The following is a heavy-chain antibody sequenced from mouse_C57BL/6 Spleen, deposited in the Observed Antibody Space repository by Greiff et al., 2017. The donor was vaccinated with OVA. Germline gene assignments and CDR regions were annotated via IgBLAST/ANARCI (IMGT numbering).Heavy chain of an antibody. J-gene: IGHJ3*01. V-gene: IGHV2-2*01. Sequence: VKLVESGPGLVQPSQSLSITCTVSGFSLTSYGVHWVRQSPGKGLEWLGVIWSGGSTDYNAAFISRLSISKDNSKSQVFFKMNSLQADDTAIYYCARFLSMMVTTRFAYWGQGTLVTVSA. CDR2: IWSGGST. CDR1: GFSLTSYG. CDR3: ARFLSMMVTTRFAY. D-gene: IGHD2-3*01.